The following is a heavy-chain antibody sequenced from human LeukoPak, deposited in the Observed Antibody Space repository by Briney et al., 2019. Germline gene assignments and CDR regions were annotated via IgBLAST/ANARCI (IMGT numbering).Heavy chain of an antibody. CDR2: IKQDGTDI. CDR3: GRGSGWLVNH. V-gene: IGHV3-7*01. Sequence: GGSLRLSCEGSGDTLSVYWMTWVRQAPGKGLEWVANIKQDGTDIHYLGSVRGRFTISRDDARNSLFLQMSSLRAEDTAIYYCGRGSGWLVNHWGQGTRVTVSS. CDR1: GDTLSVYW. D-gene: IGHD6-19*01. J-gene: IGHJ4*01.